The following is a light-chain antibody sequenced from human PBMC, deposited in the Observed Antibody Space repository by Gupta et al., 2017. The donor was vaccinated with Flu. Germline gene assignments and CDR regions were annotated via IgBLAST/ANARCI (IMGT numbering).Light chain of an antibody. CDR2: DID. Sequence: SALTQPRAVSGSPGQSDTISCTGTTSDIANYKYISWYQQYPGKAPKVIIYDIDKRPSGVPVRFSGSKSGKTASLTISGLQNEDEADYYCCSYAGNYKLLFGGGTKVTVL. CDR3: CSYAGNYKLL. CDR1: TSDIANYKY. V-gene: IGLV2-11*01. J-gene: IGLJ2*01.